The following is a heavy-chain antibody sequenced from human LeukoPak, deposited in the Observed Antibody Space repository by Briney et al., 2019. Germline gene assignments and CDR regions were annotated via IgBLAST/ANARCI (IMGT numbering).Heavy chain of an antibody. CDR1: GFTFSDYY. J-gene: IGHJ3*02. CDR2: ISSSGSTI. V-gene: IGHV3-11*04. CDR3: ARERSGIAVAGAFDI. D-gene: IGHD6-19*01. Sequence: GGPLRLSCAASGFTFSDYYMSWIRQAPGKGLEWVSYISSSGSTIYYADSVKGRFTISRDNAKNSLYLQMNSLRAGDTAVYYCARERSGIAVAGAFDIWGQGTMVTVSS.